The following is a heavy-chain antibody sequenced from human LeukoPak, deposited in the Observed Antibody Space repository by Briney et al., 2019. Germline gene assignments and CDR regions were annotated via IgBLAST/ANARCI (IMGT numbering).Heavy chain of an antibody. CDR3: ARHEGGGWYIDY. CDR1: GYSFSNYW. CDR2: IYPDESNI. Sequence: GESLKISCMDSGYSFSNYWIGWVRQMPGKGLEWMGIIYPDESNIRYSPSFQGQVTISVDKSISTAYLQWSSLKASDTAIYYCARHEGGGWYIDYWGQGILVTVSS. V-gene: IGHV5-51*01. J-gene: IGHJ4*02. D-gene: IGHD6-19*01.